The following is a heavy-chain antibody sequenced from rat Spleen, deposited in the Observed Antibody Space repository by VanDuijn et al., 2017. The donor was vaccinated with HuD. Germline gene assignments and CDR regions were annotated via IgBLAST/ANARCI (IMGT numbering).Heavy chain of an antibody. J-gene: IGHJ2*01. CDR3: VRHRDYYNSYVYAFDY. CDR1: GFTFSDYY. CDR2: ISYEGSST. D-gene: IGHD1-2*01. V-gene: IGHV5-22*01. Sequence: EVQLMESNGGLVQPGRSLKLSCAASGFTFSDYYMAWVRQAPKKGLEWVASISYEGSSTYYGDSVKGRFTISRDNAKSTLYLQMDSLRSEDTATYYCVRHRDYYNSYVYAFDYWGQGVMVTVSS.